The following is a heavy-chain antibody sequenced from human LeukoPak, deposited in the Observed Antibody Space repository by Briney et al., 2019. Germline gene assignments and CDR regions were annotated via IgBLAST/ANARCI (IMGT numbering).Heavy chain of an antibody. Sequence: GGSLRLSCVASGFTFSDSALHWVRQASGKGLEWVGRIRSKGNNYATTYAASVKGRFIISRDDSKSTAYLQMNSLKAEDTAVYYCTGPLRGGSFDYWGQGTLVTVSS. D-gene: IGHD1-26*01. CDR1: GFTFSDSA. J-gene: IGHJ4*02. V-gene: IGHV3-73*01. CDR2: IRSKGNNYAT. CDR3: TGPLRGGSFDY.